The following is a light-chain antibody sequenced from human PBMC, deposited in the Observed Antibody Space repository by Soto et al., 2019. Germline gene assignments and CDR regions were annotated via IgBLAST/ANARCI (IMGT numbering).Light chain of an antibody. J-gene: IGKJ1*01. CDR3: QQRSNWPRT. CDR1: QSVSSN. Sequence: ERVMTQSPATLSVSPGERATLSCRASQSVSSNLAWYQQKPGQAPRLLIYGASTRATGIPARFSGSGSGTEFTLTISSLEPEDFAVYYCQQRSNWPRTFGQGTKVDIK. CDR2: GAS. V-gene: IGKV3-15*01.